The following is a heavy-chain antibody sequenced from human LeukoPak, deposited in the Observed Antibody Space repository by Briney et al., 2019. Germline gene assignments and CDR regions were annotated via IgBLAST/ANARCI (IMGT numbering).Heavy chain of an antibody. CDR1: DGSMISYH. Sequence: SETLSLTCSVSDGSMISYHWSWIRQPAGKGLEWIGRIYTTGSTDYNPSLMSRVTMSVNSSKNQFSLKLRSVTAADTAVYYCARAERTVNVFDSWGQGTIVTVSS. V-gene: IGHV4-4*07. D-gene: IGHD3-10*02. CDR3: ARAERTVNVFDS. J-gene: IGHJ3*01. CDR2: IYTTGST.